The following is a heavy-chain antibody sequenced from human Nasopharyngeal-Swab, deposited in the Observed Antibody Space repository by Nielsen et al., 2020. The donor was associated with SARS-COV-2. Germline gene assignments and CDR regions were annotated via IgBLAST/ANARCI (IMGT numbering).Heavy chain of an antibody. J-gene: IGHJ4*02. D-gene: IGHD2-2*02. CDR2: ISYDGSNK. V-gene: IGHV3-30-3*01. Sequence: WIPQPPGKGLEWVAVISYDGSNKYYADSVKGRFTISRDNSKNTLYLQMNSLRAEDTAVYYCARVRKDCSSTSCYTSDYWGQGTLVTVSS. CDR3: ARVRKDCSSTSCYTSDY.